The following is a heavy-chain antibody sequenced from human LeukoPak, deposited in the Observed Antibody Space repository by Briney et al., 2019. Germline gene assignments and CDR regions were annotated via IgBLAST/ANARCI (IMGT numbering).Heavy chain of an antibody. Sequence: GGSLRLSCAASGFTFDDYGMSWVRQAPGKGLEWVSGINWNGGSTGYADSVKGRFTISRDNAKNSLYLQMNSLRAEDTAVYYCARVRREMKRSLGRTTEYSYYYYMDVWGKGTTVTVSS. CDR1: GFTFDDYG. V-gene: IGHV3-20*04. CDR2: INWNGGST. J-gene: IGHJ6*03. CDR3: ARVRREMKRSLGRTTEYSYYYYMDV. D-gene: IGHD2/OR15-2a*01.